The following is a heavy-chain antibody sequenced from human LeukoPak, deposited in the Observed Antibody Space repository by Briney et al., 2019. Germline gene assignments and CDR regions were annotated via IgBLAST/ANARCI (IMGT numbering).Heavy chain of an antibody. CDR1: RFTFSSSA. V-gene: IGHV3-23*01. CDR2: ISGSGDRT. CDR3: AKGYYGSGSYGWFDY. D-gene: IGHD3-10*01. J-gene: IGHJ4*02. Sequence: PGGSLRLSCAASRFTFSSSAMSWVRQAPGKGLEWVSTISGSGDRTYYADSVKGRFTISRDNSKNTLFLHMNSLRAEDTAVYSCAKGYYGSGSYGWFDYWGQGTLVTVSS.